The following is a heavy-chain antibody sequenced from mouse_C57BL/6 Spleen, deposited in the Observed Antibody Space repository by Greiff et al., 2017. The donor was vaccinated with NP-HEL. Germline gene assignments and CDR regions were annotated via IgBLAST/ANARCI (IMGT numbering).Heavy chain of an antibody. Sequence: QVQLQQSGAELVKPGASVKISCKASGYAFSSYWMNWVKQRPGKGLEWIGQIYPGDGDTNYNGKFKGKATLTADKSSSTAYMQLSSLTSEDSAVYFCARSIAGDYYAMDYWGQGTSVTVSS. J-gene: IGHJ4*01. D-gene: IGHD1-1*01. V-gene: IGHV1-80*01. CDR2: IYPGDGDT. CDR1: GYAFSSYW. CDR3: ARSIAGDYYAMDY.